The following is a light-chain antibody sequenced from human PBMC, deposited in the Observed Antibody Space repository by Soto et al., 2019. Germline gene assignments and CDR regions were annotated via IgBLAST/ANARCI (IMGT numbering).Light chain of an antibody. J-gene: IGLJ3*02. Sequence: QSALTQPRSVSGSPGQSVTISCTGTSNDVGGYNYVSWYQHHPGKAPKLMIYDVSKRPSGVPDRFSASKSGNTASLTISGLQAEDEAEYYCCSYAGSYTWVFGGGTKVTVL. CDR2: DVS. CDR3: CSYAGSYTWV. V-gene: IGLV2-11*01. CDR1: SNDVGGYNY.